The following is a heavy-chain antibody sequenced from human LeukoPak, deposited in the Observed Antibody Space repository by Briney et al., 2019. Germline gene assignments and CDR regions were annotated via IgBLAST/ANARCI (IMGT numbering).Heavy chain of an antibody. Sequence: GGSLRLSCAASGFIFSSYGMHWVRQAPGKGLEWVAFIRNDGSNKYYADSVRGRFTISSDIFKNTLYLQMNGLRADDTALYYCAKGLERESRLDSWGQGTLVTVSS. D-gene: IGHD1-1*01. CDR1: GFIFSSYG. CDR3: AKGLERESRLDS. V-gene: IGHV3-30*02. CDR2: IRNDGSNK. J-gene: IGHJ4*02.